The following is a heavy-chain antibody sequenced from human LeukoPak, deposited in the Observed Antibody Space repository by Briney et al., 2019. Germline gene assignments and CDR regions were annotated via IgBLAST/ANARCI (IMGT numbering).Heavy chain of an antibody. Sequence: PSETLSLTFAVYGGSFSGYYWSWIRQPPGKGLEWIGEINHSGSTNYNPSLKSRATISVDTSKNQFSLKLSSVTAADTAVYYCARAFWSGYLYYFDYWGQGTLVTVSS. CDR2: INHSGST. V-gene: IGHV4-34*01. CDR1: GGSFSGYY. J-gene: IGHJ4*02. CDR3: ARAFWSGYLYYFDY. D-gene: IGHD3-3*01.